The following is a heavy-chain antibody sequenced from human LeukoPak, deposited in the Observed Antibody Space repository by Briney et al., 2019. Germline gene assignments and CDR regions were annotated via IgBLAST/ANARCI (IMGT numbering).Heavy chain of an antibody. V-gene: IGHV1-69*04. J-gene: IGHJ5*02. CDR2: MIPILGIA. Sequence: SVKVSCKASGGTFSSYAISWVRQAPGQGLEWMGRMIPILGIANYAQKFQGRVTITADKSTSTAYMELSSLRSEDTAVYYCARVTEARPFGELLPITWGQGTLVTVSS. D-gene: IGHD3-10*01. CDR3: ARVTEARPFGELLPIT. CDR1: GGTFSSYA.